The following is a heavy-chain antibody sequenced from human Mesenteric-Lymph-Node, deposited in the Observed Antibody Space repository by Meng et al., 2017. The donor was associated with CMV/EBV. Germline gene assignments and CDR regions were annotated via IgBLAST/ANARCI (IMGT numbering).Heavy chain of an antibody. CDR2: ISSSSSYI. CDR1: GFDFSFYS. V-gene: IGHV3-21*01. D-gene: IGHD3-10*01. CDR3: ARDRTTMIRGVPFDY. Sequence: GESLKISCAASGFDFSFYSMNWVRQAPGKGLEWVSSISSSSSYIHYADSVRGRFTISRDSAKNSVYLQMSSLRVEDTAVYYCARDRTTMIRGVPFDYWGQGTLVTVSS. J-gene: IGHJ4*02.